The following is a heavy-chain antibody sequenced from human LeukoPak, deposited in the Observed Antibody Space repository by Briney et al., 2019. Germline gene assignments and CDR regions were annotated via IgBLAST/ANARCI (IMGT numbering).Heavy chain of an antibody. D-gene: IGHD3-22*01. CDR1: GFTFSSYA. V-gene: IGHV3-23*01. J-gene: IGHJ5*02. Sequence: PGGSLRLSCAASGFTFSSYAMSWVRQAPGKGLEWVSAISGSGGSTYYADSVKGRFTISRDNPKNTLYLQMNSLRAEDTAEYYCAKGLYYDSSGYYMNWFDPWGQGTLVTVSS. CDR2: ISGSGGST. CDR3: AKGLYYDSSGYYMNWFDP.